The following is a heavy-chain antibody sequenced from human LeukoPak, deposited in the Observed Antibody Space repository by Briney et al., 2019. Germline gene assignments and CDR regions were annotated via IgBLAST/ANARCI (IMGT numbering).Heavy chain of an antibody. J-gene: IGHJ4*02. V-gene: IGHV4-30-2*01. Sequence: PSETLSLTCAVSGGCIRSGGYSWSWIRQPPGKGLEWIGYIYHSGSTYYNPSLKSRVTISVDRSKNQFSLKLSSVTAADTAVYYCARTITRTTASIYFDYWGQGTLVTVSS. CDR1: GGCIRSGGYS. D-gene: IGHD1-7*01. CDR3: ARTITRTTASIYFDY. CDR2: IYHSGST.